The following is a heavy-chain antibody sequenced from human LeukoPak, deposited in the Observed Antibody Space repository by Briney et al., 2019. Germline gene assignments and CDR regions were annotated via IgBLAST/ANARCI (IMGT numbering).Heavy chain of an antibody. CDR1: GFTVSSNY. Sequence: PGGSLRLSCAASGFTVSSNYMSWVRQAPGKGLVWVSRVNSDGSTTRYADSVKGRFTISRDNAKNTLYLQMNSLRAEDTAVYYCARSTLGDAFDIWGQGTMVTVSS. V-gene: IGHV3-74*01. J-gene: IGHJ3*02. CDR2: VNSDGSTT. CDR3: ARSTLGDAFDI. D-gene: IGHD1-1*01.